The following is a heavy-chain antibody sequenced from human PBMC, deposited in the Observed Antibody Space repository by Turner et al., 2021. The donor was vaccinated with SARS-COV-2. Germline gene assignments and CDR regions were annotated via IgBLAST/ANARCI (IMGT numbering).Heavy chain of an antibody. D-gene: IGHD3-22*01. V-gene: IGHV3-9*01. CDR1: GFTFDDYG. Sequence: EVQLVESGGGLVQPGRSLLLSCRISGFTFDDYGMHWVRQAPVRGLQWFSVISWNSGGIYYADSVRGRFTISRDNAQNSLYLEMDSLRPEDTALYRCVKVQCPDYYDGGGHYCTGSFDFWGQGTTVTVSS. J-gene: IGHJ3*01. CDR3: VKVQCPDYYDGGGHYCTGSFDF. CDR2: ISWNSGGI.